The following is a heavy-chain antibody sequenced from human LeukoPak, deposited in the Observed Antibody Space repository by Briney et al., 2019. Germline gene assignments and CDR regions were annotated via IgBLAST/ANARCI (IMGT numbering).Heavy chain of an antibody. D-gene: IGHD1-26*01. CDR1: GFTFSSYW. J-gene: IGHJ4*02. V-gene: IGHV3-7*01. Sequence: PGGSLRLSCAASGFTFSSYWMSWVRQAPGKGLEWVANIKQDGSEKYYVDSVKGRFTISRDNAKNSLYLQMNSLRAEDTAVYYCARGLRAVGANFLDYWGQGTLVTVSS. CDR3: ARGLRAVGANFLDY. CDR2: IKQDGSEK.